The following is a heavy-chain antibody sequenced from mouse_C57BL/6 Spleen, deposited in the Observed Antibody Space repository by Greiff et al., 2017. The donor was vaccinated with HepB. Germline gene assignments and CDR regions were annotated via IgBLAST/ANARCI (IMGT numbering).Heavy chain of an antibody. Sequence: QVQLKESGAELVRPGASVTLSCKASGYTFTDYEMHWVKQTPVHGLEWIGAIDPETGGTAYNQKFKGKAILTADKSSSTAYMELRSLTSGDSAVYYCTTDYWGQGTTLTVSS. J-gene: IGHJ2*01. CDR3: TTDY. CDR1: GYTFTDYE. V-gene: IGHV1-15*01. CDR2: IDPETGGT.